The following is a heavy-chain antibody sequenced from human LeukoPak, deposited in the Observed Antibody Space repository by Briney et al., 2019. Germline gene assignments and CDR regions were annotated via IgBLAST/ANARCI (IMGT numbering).Heavy chain of an antibody. D-gene: IGHD6-6*01. CDR1: GGSIKSPTSY. J-gene: IGHJ5*02. Sequence: SETLSLTCSVSGGSIKSPTSYWSWIRQPPGKGLEWIGNVYYIGTTTYNKFLQSRVSFSIDTSNNHFSLEMVSVTADDTAVYYCARNTSSSPGFDPWAQGTLVTVSS. CDR3: ARNTSSSPGFDP. CDR2: VYYIGTT. V-gene: IGHV4-61*01.